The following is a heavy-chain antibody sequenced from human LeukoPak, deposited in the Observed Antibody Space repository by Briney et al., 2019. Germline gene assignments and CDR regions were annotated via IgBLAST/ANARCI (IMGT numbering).Heavy chain of an antibody. CDR1: GGSSRSGDYF. CDR3: AGLRGYCSGGSCYETPGY. Sequence: SQTLSLTCAVSGGSSRSGDYFWSWIRQPPGKGLEWIGEINHSGSTNYNPSLKSRITISVDTSKNQFSLKLSSVTAADTAVYYCAGLRGYCSGGSCYETPGYWGQGTLVTVSS. J-gene: IGHJ4*02. CDR2: INHSGST. D-gene: IGHD2-15*01. V-gene: IGHV4-30-2*01.